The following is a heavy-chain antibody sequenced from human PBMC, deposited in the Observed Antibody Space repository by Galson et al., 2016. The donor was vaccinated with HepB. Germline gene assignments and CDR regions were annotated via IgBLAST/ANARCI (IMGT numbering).Heavy chain of an antibody. V-gene: IGHV1-24*01. CDR2: FDPEDGET. Sequence: SVKVSCKVSGYTLTELSMHWVRQAPGKGLEWMGGFDPEDGETIYAQKFQGRVTMTEDTSTDTAHMELSSLRSEDTAVYYCATGEQLERRPDMRTPLPHFDPWGQGTLVTVSS. J-gene: IGHJ5*02. CDR1: GYTLTELS. CDR3: ATGEQLERRPDMRTPLPHFDP. D-gene: IGHD1-1*01.